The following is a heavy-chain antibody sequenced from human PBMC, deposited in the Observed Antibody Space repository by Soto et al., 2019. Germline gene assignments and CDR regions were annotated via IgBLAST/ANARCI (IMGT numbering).Heavy chain of an antibody. CDR2: ISSSGSTI. Sequence: GGSLRLSCAASGFTFSDYYMSWIRQAPGKGLEWVSYISSSGSTIYYADSVKGRFTISRDNAKNSLYLQMNSLRAEDTVVYYCARVERGITIFGVVIPPFDYWGQGTLVTVSS. J-gene: IGHJ4*02. CDR1: GFTFSDYY. D-gene: IGHD3-3*01. CDR3: ARVERGITIFGVVIPPFDY. V-gene: IGHV3-11*01.